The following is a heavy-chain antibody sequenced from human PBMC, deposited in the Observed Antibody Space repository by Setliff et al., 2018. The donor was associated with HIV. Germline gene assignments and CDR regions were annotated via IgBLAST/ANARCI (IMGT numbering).Heavy chain of an antibody. D-gene: IGHD2-15*01. V-gene: IGHV2-70*12. CDR3: AHGYCSGGSCYHAY. J-gene: IGHJ4*02. Sequence: SGPTLVNPTQTLTLTCTFSAFSLTTRGMSVSWIRQPPGKALEWLARIDRDDNTYYSTSLKTRLTLSKDPSQNQVVLTVSNMDTVDTATYYWAHGYCSGGSCYHAYWSQGTLGTVSS. CDR2: IDRDDNT. CDR1: AFSLTTRGMS.